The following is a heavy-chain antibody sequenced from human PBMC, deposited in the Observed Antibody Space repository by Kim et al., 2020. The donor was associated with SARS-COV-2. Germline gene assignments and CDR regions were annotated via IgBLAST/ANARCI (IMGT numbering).Heavy chain of an antibody. J-gene: IGHJ6*03. CDR2: INHSGST. CDR3: ARVGRFLEWLLSNHYYYYMDV. D-gene: IGHD3-3*01. CDR1: GGSFSGYY. Sequence: SETLSLTCAVYGGSFSGYYWSWIRQPPGKGLEWIGEINHSGSTNYNPSLKSRVTISVDTSKNQFSLKLSSVTAADTAVYYCARVGRFLEWLLSNHYYYYMDVWGKGDHGHRLL. V-gene: IGHV4-34*01.